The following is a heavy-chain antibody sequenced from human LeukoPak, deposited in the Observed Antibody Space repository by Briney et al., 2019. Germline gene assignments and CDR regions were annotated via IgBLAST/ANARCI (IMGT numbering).Heavy chain of an antibody. CDR1: GFTFSSYG. D-gene: IGHD3-10*01. Sequence: PGRSLRLSCAASGFTFSSYGMHWVRQAPGKGLEWVAVISYDGNNKYYADSVKGRFTISRHNSKNTLYLQMNRLRAEDTAVYYCAKDLVTGSLDYWGQGTLVTVSS. CDR3: AKDLVTGSLDY. J-gene: IGHJ4*02. V-gene: IGHV3-30*18. CDR2: ISYDGNNK.